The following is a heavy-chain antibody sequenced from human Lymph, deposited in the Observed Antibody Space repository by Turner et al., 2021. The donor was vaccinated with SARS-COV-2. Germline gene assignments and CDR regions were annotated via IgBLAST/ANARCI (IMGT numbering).Heavy chain of an antibody. CDR1: GVPFSSYA. D-gene: IGHD5-18*01. V-gene: IGHV3-23*01. CDR2: ISGSGGST. CDR3: AKEGDTAMVNFDY. Sequence: EVQLLASGGGLVQPGGSLSLSCASSGVPFSSYALSWVRQAPGKGLEWVTAISGSGGSTYYADYVKGRFTISRDNSKNTLYLQMNSLRAEDTAVYYCAKEGDTAMVNFDYWGQGTLVTVSS. J-gene: IGHJ4*02.